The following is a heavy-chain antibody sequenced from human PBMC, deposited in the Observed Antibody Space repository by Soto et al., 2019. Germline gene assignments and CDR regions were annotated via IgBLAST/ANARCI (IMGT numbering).Heavy chain of an antibody. CDR3: AREGEVTQYCYYYYGMDV. V-gene: IGHV1-18*01. D-gene: IGHD2-21*02. CDR1: GYRFTSYG. J-gene: IGHJ6*02. CDR2: ISVDNGNT. Sequence: QVQLVQSGAEVKKPGASVKVSCKASGYRFTSYGISWVRQAPGQGLEWMGWISVDNGNTNYAQKFQGRVTMTTDTSTTTAYMELRCVRYDDTAVYYWAREGEVTQYCYYYYGMDVWGQGSTVAVSS.